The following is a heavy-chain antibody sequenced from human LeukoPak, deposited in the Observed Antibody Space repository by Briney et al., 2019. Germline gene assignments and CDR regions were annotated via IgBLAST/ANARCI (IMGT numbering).Heavy chain of an antibody. V-gene: IGHV4-30-2*01. J-gene: IGHJ6*02. CDR1: GGSISSGGHS. Sequence: SETLSLTCTVSGGSISSGGHSWSWIRQPPGKGLEWIGYIYHSGSGSTYYNPSLKSRVTISIDKSKNQFSLKLNSVTATDTAVYYCARINDFWSGPTLDVWGQGTTVTVSS. CDR3: ARINDFWSGPTLDV. D-gene: IGHD3-3*01. CDR2: IYHSGSGST.